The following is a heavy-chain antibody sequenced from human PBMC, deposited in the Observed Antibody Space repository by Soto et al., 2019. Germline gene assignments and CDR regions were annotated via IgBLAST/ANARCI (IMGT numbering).Heavy chain of an antibody. V-gene: IGHV1-69*13. J-gene: IGHJ4*02. CDR3: ASRWDSSSSYYFDY. Sequence: WASVKVSCKASGGTFSSYAISWVRQAPGQGLEWMGGIIPIFGTANYAQKFQGRVTITADESTSTAYMELSSLRSEDTAVYYCASRWDSSSSYYFDYWGQGTLVTVSS. D-gene: IGHD6-6*01. CDR2: IIPIFGTA. CDR1: GGTFSSYA.